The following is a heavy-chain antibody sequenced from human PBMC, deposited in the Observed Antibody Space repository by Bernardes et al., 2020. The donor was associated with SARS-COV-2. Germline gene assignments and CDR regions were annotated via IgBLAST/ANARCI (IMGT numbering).Heavy chain of an antibody. Sequence: GGSLRLSCAASGFTFSSYSMNWVRQAPGKGLEWVSYISSSSSTIYYADSVKGRFTISRDNAKNSLYLQMNSLRAEDTAVYYCARDGLGYCTNGVCFSSNPFDYWGQGTLVTVSS. V-gene: IGHV3-48*01. CDR3: ARDGLGYCTNGVCFSSNPFDY. CDR1: GFTFSSYS. D-gene: IGHD2-8*01. CDR2: ISSSSSTI. J-gene: IGHJ4*02.